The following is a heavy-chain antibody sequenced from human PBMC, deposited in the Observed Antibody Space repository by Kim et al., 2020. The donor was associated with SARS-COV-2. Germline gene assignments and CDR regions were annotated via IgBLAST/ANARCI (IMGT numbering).Heavy chain of an antibody. J-gene: IGHJ6*02. D-gene: IGHD5-12*01. CDR3: ARDPNTGATRIYYYYGMDV. Sequence: GGSLRLSCAASGFTFSRYSMHWVRQAPGKGLEWVSSISSSGEYISSADSLKGRFTISRDNAKNTLSLQMNSLRAEDTAVYYCARDPNTGATRIYYYYGMDVWAQGPTVPVPS. CDR2: ISSSGEYI. V-gene: IGHV3-21*01. CDR1: GFTFSRYS.